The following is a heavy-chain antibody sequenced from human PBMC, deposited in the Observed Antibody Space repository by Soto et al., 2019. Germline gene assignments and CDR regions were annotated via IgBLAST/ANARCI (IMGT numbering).Heavy chain of an antibody. CDR3: ARAFWSGSAWFDP. J-gene: IGHJ5*02. Sequence: GESLKISCXGSGYSFTSYWISWVRQMPGKGLEWMGRIDPSDSYTNYSPSFQGHVTISADKSISTAYLQWSSLKASDTAMYYCARAFWSGSAWFDPWGQGTLVTVSS. V-gene: IGHV5-10-1*01. CDR1: GYSFTSYW. CDR2: IDPSDSYT. D-gene: IGHD3-3*01.